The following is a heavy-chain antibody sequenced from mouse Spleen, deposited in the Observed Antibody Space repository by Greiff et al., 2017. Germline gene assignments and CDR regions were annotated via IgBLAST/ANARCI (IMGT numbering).Heavy chain of an antibody. D-gene: IGHD2-4*01. CDR3: ARERNDYDYAMDY. CDR1: GYAFSSSW. V-gene: IGHV1-82*01. J-gene: IGHJ4*01. Sequence: VQRVESGPELVKPGASVKISCKASGYAFSSSWMNWVKQRPGQGLEWIGRIYPGDGDTNYNGKFKGKATLTADKSSSTAYMQLSSLTSVDSAVYFCARERNDYDYAMDYWGQGTSVTVSS. CDR2: IYPGDGDT.